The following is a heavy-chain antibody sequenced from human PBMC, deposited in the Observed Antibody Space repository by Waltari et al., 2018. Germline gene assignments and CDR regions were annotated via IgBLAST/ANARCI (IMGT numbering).Heavy chain of an antibody. D-gene: IGHD3-3*01. J-gene: IGHJ5*01. V-gene: IGHV3-23*04. CDR3: ARKPEYFWSGYSDS. CDR1: GFTFSSYA. Sequence: EVQLVESGGGLVQPGGSLRLSCAASGFTFSSYAMRWVRPDPGKGLEWVSASSGSGGSTYYSDSLKGRCTISRDNSKKTLYLQMNRLRAEDTAVYYCARKPEYFWSGYSDSWGQGTLVTVSS. CDR2: SSGSGGST.